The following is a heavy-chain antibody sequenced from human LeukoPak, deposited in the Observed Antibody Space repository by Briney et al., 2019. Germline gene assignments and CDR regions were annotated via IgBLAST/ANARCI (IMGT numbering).Heavy chain of an antibody. D-gene: IGHD1-14*01. CDR2: MYYSGST. V-gene: IGHV4-30-4*01. CDR3: AREDGTGAFDI. Sequence: PSQTLSLTCTVSGGSISSGDYYWSWIRQPPGKGLEWIGYMYYSGSTFYNPSLKRRVTISVDTSKNQFSLTLTSVTAADTAVYYCAREDGTGAFDIWGQGTMVTVSS. J-gene: IGHJ3*02. CDR1: GGSISSGDYY.